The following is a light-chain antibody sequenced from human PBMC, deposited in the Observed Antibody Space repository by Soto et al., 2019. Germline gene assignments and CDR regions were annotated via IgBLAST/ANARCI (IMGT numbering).Light chain of an antibody. CDR1: HIVSSSY. V-gene: IGKV3-20*01. J-gene: IGKJ5*01. CDR3: QQYGSSPPIT. CDR2: GAS. Sequence: EIVLTQSPGTLSLSPGERATLSCRASHIVSSSYLAWYQQKTGQAPRLLIYGASSRATGIPDRFSGSGSGTDFTLTISRLEPEDFAVYYCQQYGSSPPITFGQGTRLEIK.